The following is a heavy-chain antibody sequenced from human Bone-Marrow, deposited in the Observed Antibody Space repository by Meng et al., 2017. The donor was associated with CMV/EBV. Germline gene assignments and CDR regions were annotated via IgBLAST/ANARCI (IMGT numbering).Heavy chain of an antibody. CDR3: ARDPTYCSSTSCYVDGFDI. J-gene: IGHJ3*02. D-gene: IGHD2-2*01. CDR1: GFTFSDYY. CDR2: ISSSGSTI. V-gene: IGHV3-11*04. Sequence: GESLKISCAASGFTFSDYYMSWIRQAPGKGLEWVSYISSSGSTIYYADSVKGRFTISRDNAKNSLYLQMDSLRAEDTAVYYCARDPTYCSSTSCYVDGFDIWGQGTMVTVSS.